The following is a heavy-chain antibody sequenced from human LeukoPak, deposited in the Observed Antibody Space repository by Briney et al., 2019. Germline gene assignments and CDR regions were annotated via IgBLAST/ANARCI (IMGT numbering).Heavy chain of an antibody. CDR2: ISDSGST. CDR1: GGSISSYY. J-gene: IGHJ4*02. V-gene: IGHV4-59*01. Sequence: PSETLSLTCTVSGGSISSYYWSWIRQPPGKGLEWTGYISDSGSTHYNPSLKSRLTISVDTSKNQFSLKLSSVTAADTAVYYCARTRYSSGWFFDYWGQGTLVTVSS. CDR3: ARTRYSSGWFFDY. D-gene: IGHD6-19*01.